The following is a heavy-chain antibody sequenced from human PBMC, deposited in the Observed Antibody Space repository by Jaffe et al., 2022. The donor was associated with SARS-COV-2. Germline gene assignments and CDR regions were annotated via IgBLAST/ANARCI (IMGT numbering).Heavy chain of an antibody. CDR3: ARCGSLHDFLGMDV. V-gene: IGHV1-69*02. CDR2: IIPILGIA. Sequence: QVQLVQSGAEVKKPGSSVKVSCKASGGTFSSYTISWVRQAPGQGLEWMGRIIPILGIANYAQKFQGRVTITADKSTSTAYMELSSLRSEDTAVYYCARCGSLHDFLGMDVWGQGTTVTVSS. J-gene: IGHJ6*02. D-gene: IGHD1-26*01. CDR1: GGTFSSYT.